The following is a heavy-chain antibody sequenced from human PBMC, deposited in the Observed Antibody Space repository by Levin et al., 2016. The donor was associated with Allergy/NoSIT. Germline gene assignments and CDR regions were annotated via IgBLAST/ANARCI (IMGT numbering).Heavy chain of an antibody. CDR3: ARERGHLWNDDLYYYYYMDV. Sequence: WVRQAPGQGLEWMGGIIPIFGTANYAQKFQGRVTITADKSTSTAYMELSSLRSEDTAVYYCARERGHLWNDDLYYYYYMDVWGKGTTVTVSS. CDR2: IIPIFGTA. J-gene: IGHJ6*03. D-gene: IGHD1-1*01. V-gene: IGHV1-69*06.